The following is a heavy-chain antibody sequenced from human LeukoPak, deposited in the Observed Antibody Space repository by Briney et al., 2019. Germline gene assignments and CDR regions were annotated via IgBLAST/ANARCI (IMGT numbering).Heavy chain of an antibody. CDR1: GGSISSYY. J-gene: IGHJ1*01. Sequence: SETLSLTCTVSGGSISSYYWSWIRQPPGKGLEWIGEINHSGSTNYNPSLKSRVTISVDTSKNQFSLKLSSVTAADTAVYYCARGSWGSGWPFEYFQHWGQGTLVTVSS. D-gene: IGHD6-19*01. CDR2: INHSGST. CDR3: ARGSWGSGWPFEYFQH. V-gene: IGHV4-34*01.